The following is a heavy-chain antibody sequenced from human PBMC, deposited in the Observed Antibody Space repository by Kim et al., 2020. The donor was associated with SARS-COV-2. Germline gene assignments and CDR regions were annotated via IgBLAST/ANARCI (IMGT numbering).Heavy chain of an antibody. CDR1: GFTFDSFW. V-gene: IGHV3-7*03. Sequence: GGSLRLSCGVSGFTFDSFWMGWVRQAPGKGLELVAIIKRDESDKYYVDSVEGRFSISRDNAKNSLYLQMNSLRVEDTAVYYCARKFGTGSPWYFDYWGEGGLVTGSS. D-gene: IGHD3-10*01. CDR2: IKRDESDK. J-gene: IGHJ4*02. CDR3: ARKFGTGSPWYFDY.